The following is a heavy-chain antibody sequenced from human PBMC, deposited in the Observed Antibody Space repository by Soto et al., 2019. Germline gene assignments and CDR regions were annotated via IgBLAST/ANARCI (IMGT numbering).Heavy chain of an antibody. J-gene: IGHJ5*02. CDR1: GGSTSSSSYY. V-gene: IGHV4-39*01. CDR3: ARHGYGNYSNWFSP. D-gene: IGHD4-17*01. CDR2: IYYSGST. Sequence: PSETLSLTCTVSGGSTSSSSYYWDWLRQPPGKGLEWIGSIYYSGSTYYNPSLKSRVTISVDTSKNQFSLKLSSVTAADTAVYYCARHGYGNYSNWFSPCGQGTLVIVSA.